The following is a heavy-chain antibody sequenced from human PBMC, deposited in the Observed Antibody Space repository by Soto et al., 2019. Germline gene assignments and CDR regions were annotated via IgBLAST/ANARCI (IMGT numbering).Heavy chain of an antibody. V-gene: IGHV1-18*04. CDR1: GYTFTSYG. Sequence: ASVKVSCKASGYTFTSYGISWVRQAPGQGLEWMGWISAYNGNTSYAQKLQGRVTMTTDTSTSTAYMELRSLRSDDTAVYYCARVRYADYACDYWGQGTLVTVSS. D-gene: IGHD4-17*01. CDR3: ARVRYADYACDY. CDR2: ISAYNGNT. J-gene: IGHJ4*02.